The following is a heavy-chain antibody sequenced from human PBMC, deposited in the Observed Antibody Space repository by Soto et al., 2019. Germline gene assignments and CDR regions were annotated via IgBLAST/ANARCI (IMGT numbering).Heavy chain of an antibody. D-gene: IGHD3-3*01. CDR3: ARVAYYDFWSGFIDY. V-gene: IGHV1-3*01. Sequence: ASVKVSCKGSGYTFSGYAVRWGRQAPKQRLEWMGWINAGNGNTKYSQKFQGRVTITRDTSASTAYMELSSLRSEDTAVYYCARVAYYDFWSGFIDYWGQGTLVTVSS. J-gene: IGHJ4*02. CDR2: INAGNGNT. CDR1: GYTFSGYA.